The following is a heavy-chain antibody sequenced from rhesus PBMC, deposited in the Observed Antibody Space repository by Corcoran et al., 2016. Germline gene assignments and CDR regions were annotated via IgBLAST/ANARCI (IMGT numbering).Heavy chain of an antibody. J-gene: IGHJ1*01. Sequence: QVQLQESGPGLVKPSETLSLTCAVSGYSISGYYWSWIRQPPGKGLDLICYITYSGSTSYNPSLKSRFTISRDTSKTQFSLKLSSVTAADTAVYYCAREDRYSGEYFEFWGQGALVTVSS. D-gene: IGHD6-25*01. CDR2: ITYSGST. CDR1: GYSISGYY. V-gene: IGHV4-122*02. CDR3: AREDRYSGEYFEF.